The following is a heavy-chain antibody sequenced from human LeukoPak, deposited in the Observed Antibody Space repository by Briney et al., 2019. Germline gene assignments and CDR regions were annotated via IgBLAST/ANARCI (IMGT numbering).Heavy chain of an antibody. CDR3: AGGGTDYYPYYYMDL. Sequence: PSETLSLTCTVSGGSISSYYWNWIRQPPGKGLEWIGYIYYSGSTNYNPSLKSRFSISLDTSNNQFSLNLNSVTAADTAVYYCAGGGTDYYPYYYMDLWGNGTTVTVSS. D-gene: IGHD1-1*01. V-gene: IGHV4-59*01. J-gene: IGHJ6*03. CDR2: IYYSGST. CDR1: GGSISSYY.